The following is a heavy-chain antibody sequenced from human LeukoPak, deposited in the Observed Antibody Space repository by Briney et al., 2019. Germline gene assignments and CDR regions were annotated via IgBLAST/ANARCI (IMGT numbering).Heavy chain of an antibody. Sequence: PGGSLRLSCAASGFTFSSYWMSWVRQAPGKGLEWVANIKQDGSEKYYVDSVKGRFTISRDNAKNSLYLQMSSLRAEDTAVYYCARVGGYSYGFPDYWGQGTLVTVSS. J-gene: IGHJ4*02. CDR3: ARVGGYSYGFPDY. CDR2: IKQDGSEK. CDR1: GFTFSSYW. D-gene: IGHD5-18*01. V-gene: IGHV3-7*01.